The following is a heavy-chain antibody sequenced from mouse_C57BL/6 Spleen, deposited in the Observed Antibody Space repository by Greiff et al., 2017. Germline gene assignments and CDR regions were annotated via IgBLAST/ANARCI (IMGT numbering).Heavy chain of an antibody. CDR1: GYTFTSYW. J-gene: IGHJ3*01. V-gene: IGHV1-69*01. CDR3: ARHGSSFSWFAY. Sequence: VQLQHPGAELVMPGASVKLSCKASGYTFTSYWMHWVKQRPGQGLEWIGEIDPSDSYTNYNQKFKGKSTLTVDKSSSTAYMQLSSLTSEDSAVYYCARHGSSFSWFAYWGQGTLVTVSA. D-gene: IGHD1-1*01. CDR2: IDPSDSYT.